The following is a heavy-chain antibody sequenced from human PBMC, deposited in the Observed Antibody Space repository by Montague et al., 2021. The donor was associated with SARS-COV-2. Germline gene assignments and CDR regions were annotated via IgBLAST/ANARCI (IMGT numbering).Heavy chain of an antibody. V-gene: IGHV3-48*03. J-gene: IGHJ4*02. CDR1: GFTVSSNN. CDR3: ARAVGSYYGY. CDR2: ITSSGTTI. D-gene: IGHD1-26*01. Sequence: SLRLSCAASGFTVSSNNMSWVRQAPGKGLEWISYITSSGTTIYYADSVKGRFTISRDNAKNSLYLQMNSLRAEDTAVYYCARAVGSYYGYWGQGTLVTVSS.